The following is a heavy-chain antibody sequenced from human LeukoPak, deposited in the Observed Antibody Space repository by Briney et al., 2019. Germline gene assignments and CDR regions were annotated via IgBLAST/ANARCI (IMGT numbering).Heavy chain of an antibody. V-gene: IGHV6-1*01. CDR3: VRYYYDSSGYYSN. CDR2: TYYRSKWYN. CDR1: GDSVSSNSAT. Sequence: SQTLSLTCAISGDSVSSNSATWNWIRQSPSRGLEWLGRTYYRSKWYNEYAVSVKSRITINPDTSKNQFSLQLNSVTPEDTAMYYCVRYYYDSSGYYSNWGQGTLVTVSS. J-gene: IGHJ4*02. D-gene: IGHD3-22*01.